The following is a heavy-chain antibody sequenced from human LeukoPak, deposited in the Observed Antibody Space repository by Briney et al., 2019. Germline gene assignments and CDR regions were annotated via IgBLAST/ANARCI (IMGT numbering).Heavy chain of an antibody. CDR3: ARGGSSWYYYYYYYGMDV. V-gene: IGHV4-59*12. J-gene: IGHJ6*02. CDR1: GGSISSYY. Sequence: PSGTLSLTCTVSGGSISSYYWSWIRQPPGKGLEWIGYIYYSGSTNYNPSLKSRVTISVDTSKNQFSLKLSSVTAADTAVYYCARGGSSWYYYYYYYGMDVWGQGTTVTVSS. CDR2: IYYSGST. D-gene: IGHD6-13*01.